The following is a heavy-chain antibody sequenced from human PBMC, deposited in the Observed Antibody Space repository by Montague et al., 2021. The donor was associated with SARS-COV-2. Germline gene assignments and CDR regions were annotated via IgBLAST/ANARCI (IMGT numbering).Heavy chain of an antibody. CDR1: LSTFSSYV. J-gene: IGHJ6*02. V-gene: IGHV3-23*01. Sequence: SLRLSCAAYLSTFSSYVMSWFRQAPGKGLDWLSAITGSCCSTYYADSVKCRFTISRDNSKNTLYLQMNSLRAEDTAVYYCAKDIAVLGELSYYYGMDVWGQGTTVTVS. CDR3: AKDIAVLGELSYYYGMDV. CDR2: ITGSCCST. D-gene: IGHD3-10*01.